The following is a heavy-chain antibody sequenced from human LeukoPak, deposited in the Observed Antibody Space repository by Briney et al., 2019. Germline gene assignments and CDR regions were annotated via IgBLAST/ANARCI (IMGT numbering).Heavy chain of an antibody. CDR2: INHSGST. Sequence: SETLSLTCAVYGGSFSGYYWSWIRQPPGKGLEWIGEINHSGSTNYNPSLKSRVTMSVDTSKNQFSLKLSSVTAADTAVYYCARDLGGTIQHWGQGTLVTVSS. CDR1: GGSFSGYY. V-gene: IGHV4-34*01. J-gene: IGHJ1*01. D-gene: IGHD6-19*01. CDR3: ARDLGGTIQH.